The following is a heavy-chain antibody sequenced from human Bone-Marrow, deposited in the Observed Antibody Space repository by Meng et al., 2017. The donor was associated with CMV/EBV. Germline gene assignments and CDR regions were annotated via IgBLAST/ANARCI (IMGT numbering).Heavy chain of an antibody. CDR1: GGSISSSSYY. CDR2: IYYSGST. J-gene: IGHJ5*02. CDR3: ARDDILWWPGGWFDP. Sequence: SETLSLTCTVSGGSISSSSYYWGWIRQPPGKGLEWIGSIYYSGSTYYNPSLKSRVTISVDTSKSQFSLKLSSVTAADTAVYYCARDDILWWPGGWFDPWGQGTLVTVSS. V-gene: IGHV4-39*07. D-gene: IGHD2-21*01.